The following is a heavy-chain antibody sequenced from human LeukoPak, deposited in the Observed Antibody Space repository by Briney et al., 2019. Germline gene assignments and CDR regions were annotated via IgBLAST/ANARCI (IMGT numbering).Heavy chain of an antibody. V-gene: IGHV1-2*02. J-gene: IGHJ4*02. CDR1: GYTFTGYY. Sequence: GASVKVSCKASGYTFTGYYMHWVRQAPGQGLGWMGWINPNSGGTNYAQKFQGRVTMTRDTSISTAYMEPSRLRSDDTAVYYCARDLTAAAGDYWGQGTLVTVSS. CDR2: INPNSGGT. CDR3: ARDLTAAAGDY. D-gene: IGHD6-13*01.